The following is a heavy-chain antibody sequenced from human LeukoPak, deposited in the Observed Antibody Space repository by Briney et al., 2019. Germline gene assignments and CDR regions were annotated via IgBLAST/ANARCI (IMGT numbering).Heavy chain of an antibody. J-gene: IGHJ4*02. CDR3: AKPYYGSGSYYGFNYYAFDY. CDR2: ISGSGGGT. Sequence: GGSLRLSCATSGFTFSSSAMSWVRQAPGKGLAWVSTISGSGGGTYYADSVKGRFTISRDNSKNTLYLQMNSLRAEDTAVYYCAKPYYGSGSYYGFNYYAFDYWGQGTLVTVSS. V-gene: IGHV3-23*01. D-gene: IGHD3-10*01. CDR1: GFTFSSSA.